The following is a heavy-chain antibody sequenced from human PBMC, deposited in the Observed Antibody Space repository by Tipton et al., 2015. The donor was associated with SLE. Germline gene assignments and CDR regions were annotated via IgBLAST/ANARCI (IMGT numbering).Heavy chain of an antibody. CDR1: GFSFSTYE. J-gene: IGHJ5*02. CDR2: IGSGGHT. D-gene: IGHD2-2*01. V-gene: IGHV3-48*03. Sequence: GSLRLSCAASGFSFSTYEMNWVRQAPGKGLEWVSTIGSGGHTHYSDSVKGRLTISRDNAKNSLYLQMNSLRAEDTAVYYCARDRCSRTSCENWFDPWGQGTLVTVSS. CDR3: ARDRCSRTSCENWFDP.